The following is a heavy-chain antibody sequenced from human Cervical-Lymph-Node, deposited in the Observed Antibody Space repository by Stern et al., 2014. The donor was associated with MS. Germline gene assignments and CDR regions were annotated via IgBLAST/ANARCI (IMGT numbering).Heavy chain of an antibody. J-gene: IGHJ4*02. V-gene: IGHV5-51*03. D-gene: IGHD6-19*01. Sequence: VQLVESGAEVKKPGESLKISCKGSGYNFIAHWIAWVRQMPGKGLEWMGIIYPGDSDIRYTQYFQGQVPISADKSISTAYMEWSSLRASDTAVYYCVRWSVAGDYWGQGTLVTVTS. CDR3: VRWSVAGDY. CDR1: GYNFIAHW. CDR2: IYPGDSDI.